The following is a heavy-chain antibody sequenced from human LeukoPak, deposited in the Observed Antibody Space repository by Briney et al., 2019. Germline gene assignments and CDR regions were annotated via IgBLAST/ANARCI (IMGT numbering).Heavy chain of an antibody. CDR3: AREDWNYVSGMDV. D-gene: IGHD1-7*01. CDR1: GGTFSSYT. V-gene: IGHV1-69*04. Sequence: SVKVSCKASGGTFSSYTSSWVRQAPGQGLEWMGRIIPILGIANYAQKFQGRVTITADKSTSTAYMELSSLRSEDTAVYYCAREDWNYVSGMDVWGQGTTVTVSS. J-gene: IGHJ6*02. CDR2: IIPILGIA.